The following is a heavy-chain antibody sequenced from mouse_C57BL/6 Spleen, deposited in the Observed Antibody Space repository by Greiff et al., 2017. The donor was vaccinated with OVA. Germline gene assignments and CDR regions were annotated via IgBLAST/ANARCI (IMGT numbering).Heavy chain of an antibody. V-gene: IGHV5-15*01. CDR3: ARHGDYDGNYYAMDY. J-gene: IGHJ4*01. CDR1: GFTFSDYG. D-gene: IGHD2-4*01. CDR2: ISNLAYSI. Sequence: EVKVVESGGGLVQPGGSLKLSCAASGFTFSDYGMAWVRQAPRKGPEWVAFISNLAYSIYYADTVTGRFTISRENAKNTLYLEMSSLRSEDTAMYYCARHGDYDGNYYAMDYWGQGTSVTVSS.